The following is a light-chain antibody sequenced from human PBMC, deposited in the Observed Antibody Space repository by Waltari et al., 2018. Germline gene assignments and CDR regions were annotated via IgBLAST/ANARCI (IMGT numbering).Light chain of an antibody. CDR1: SSDIGRYNY. CDR2: DVG. Sequence: QSALTQSASVSGSPGQSITISCTGSSSDIGRYNYVSWFQQHPGKAPKLMIFDVGKRPSGVSNRFSGSKSDISASLTISGLQAEDEADYYCCSYAGSSNVVFGGGTKVTVL. V-gene: IGLV2-23*02. J-gene: IGLJ2*01. CDR3: CSYAGSSNVV.